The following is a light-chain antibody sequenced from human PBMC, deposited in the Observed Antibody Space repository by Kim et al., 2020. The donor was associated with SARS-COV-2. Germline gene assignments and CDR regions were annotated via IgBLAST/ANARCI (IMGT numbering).Light chain of an antibody. V-gene: IGLV3-1*01. Sequence: VSVPPGQTASITCSGDKLGDKYACWYQQKPGQSPVVVIYQDSKRPSGIPERFSGSNSGNTATLTISGTQAMDEADYYCQAWDSRVVFGGGTQLTVL. CDR2: QDS. CDR3: QAWDSRVV. J-gene: IGLJ2*01. CDR1: KLGDKY.